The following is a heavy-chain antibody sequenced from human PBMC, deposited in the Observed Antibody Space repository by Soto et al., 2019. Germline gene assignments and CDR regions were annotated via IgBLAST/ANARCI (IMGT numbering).Heavy chain of an antibody. D-gene: IGHD2-2*01. CDR2: IVPTSGGP. CDR1: GDTLINYS. V-gene: IGHV1-69*01. J-gene: IGHJ6*02. Sequence: QVQLVQSAAEVKEPGSSVKISCKAPGDTLINYSFSWMRQAPGQGLEWIGGIVPTSGGPNSADKFHDRLTITADRSTATVTMQLSSLTSDDTAVYYCARVGIRLIPADLGGGYHFQGLDVWGQGTKFTVS. CDR3: ARVGIRLIPADLGGGYHFQGLDV.